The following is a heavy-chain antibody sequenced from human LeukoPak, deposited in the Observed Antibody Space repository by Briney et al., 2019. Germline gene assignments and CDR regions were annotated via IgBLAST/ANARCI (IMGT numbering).Heavy chain of an antibody. V-gene: IGHV1-24*01. CDR3: ATDAATVTTIGTFDY. D-gene: IGHD4-17*01. CDR2: FDPEDGET. CDR1: GYTFTELS. Sequence: ASVKVSCKASGYTFTELSMHWVRQAPGKGLEWMGGFDPEDGETIYAQKFQGRVTMTEDTSTDTAYMELSSLRSEDTAVYYCATDAATVTTIGTFDYWGQGTLVTVSS. J-gene: IGHJ4*02.